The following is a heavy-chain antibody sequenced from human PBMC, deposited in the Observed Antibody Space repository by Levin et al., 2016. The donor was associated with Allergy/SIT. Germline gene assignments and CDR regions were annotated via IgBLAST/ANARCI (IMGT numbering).Heavy chain of an antibody. CDR3: AKSGHYSDYFAY. CDR2: VSNYGDGT. J-gene: IGHJ4*02. CDR1: GFTFADYM. D-gene: IGHD3-22*01. V-gene: IGHV3-23*01. Sequence: GGSLRLSCEASGFTFADYMISWVRQTPGKGLEWISTVSNYGDGTYYADSVKARFTISRDNSKNSLYLQMNSLRAEDTAVYFCAKSGHYSDYFAYWGQGTRVTVSS.